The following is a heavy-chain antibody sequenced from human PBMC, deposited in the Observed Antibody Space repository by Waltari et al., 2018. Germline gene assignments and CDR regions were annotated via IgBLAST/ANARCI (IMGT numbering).Heavy chain of an antibody. CDR1: GFTFRKYW. CDR3: ARDLAGRDDS. J-gene: IGHJ5*01. Sequence: EVQLVESGGGLVQPGGSLRLSCAPSGFTFRKYWMHWVRQAPGKGLVWVSRINEDGKTTTYADSVKGRFTISRDNAKNTMYLQMKSLRPEDTAVYFCARDLAGRDDSWGQGTLVTVSS. CDR2: INEDGKTT. D-gene: IGHD6-19*01. V-gene: IGHV3-74*01.